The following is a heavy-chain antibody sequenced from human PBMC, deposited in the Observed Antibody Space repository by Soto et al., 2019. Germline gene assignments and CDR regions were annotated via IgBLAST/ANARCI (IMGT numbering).Heavy chain of an antibody. CDR1: GFTFSTYA. J-gene: IGHJ4*02. V-gene: IGHV3-23*01. CDR3: AKDVHSNDY. Sequence: EVQLLESGGGLVQPGGSLRLSCAASGFTFSTYAMRWVRQAPGKGLEWVSAISGSGGSKYYADSVKGRFTISRDNSKNTLYLQMNSRRAEDTAVYYCAKDVHSNDYWGQGTLVTVSS. D-gene: IGHD6-13*01. CDR2: ISGSGGSK.